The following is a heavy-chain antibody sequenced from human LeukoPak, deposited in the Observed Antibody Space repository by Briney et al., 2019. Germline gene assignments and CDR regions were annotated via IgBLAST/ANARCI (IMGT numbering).Heavy chain of an antibody. D-gene: IGHD6-13*01. V-gene: IGHV4-34*01. CDR2: INHSGST. CDR1: SGSFSGYY. CDR3: ARGYSRLNWFDP. Sequence: SETLSLTCAVYSGSFSGYYWSWIRQPPGKGLEWIGEINHSGSTNYNPSLKSRVTISVDTSKNQFSLKLSSVTAADTAVYYCARGYSRLNWFDPWGQGTLVTVS. J-gene: IGHJ5*02.